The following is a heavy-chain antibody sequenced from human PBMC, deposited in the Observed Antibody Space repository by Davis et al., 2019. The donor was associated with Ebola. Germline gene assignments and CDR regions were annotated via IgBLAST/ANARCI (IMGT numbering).Heavy chain of an antibody. CDR3: GRRGDGYNFHY. V-gene: IGHV5-51*01. CDR2: IYPGDSDT. Sequence: GESLKIPCKGSGYSFTSYWTGWVRQMPGKGLEWMGIIYPGDSDTRYSPSFQGQVTISADKSISAAYLQWSSLKASDTAMYYCGRRGDGYNFHYWGQGTLVTVSS. CDR1: GYSFTSYW. J-gene: IGHJ4*02. D-gene: IGHD5-24*01.